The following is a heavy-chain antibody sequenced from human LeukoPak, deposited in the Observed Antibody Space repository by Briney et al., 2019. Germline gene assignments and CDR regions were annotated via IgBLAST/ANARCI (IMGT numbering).Heavy chain of an antibody. D-gene: IGHD2-2*01. J-gene: IGHJ6*03. CDR1: GGSISSYC. Sequence: SETLSLTCTVSGGSISSYCWSWIRQPAGKGLEWIGRIYTSGSTNYNPSLKGRVTMSVDASKNQFSLKLSSVTAADTAVYYCARVPIVVVPAAMEEYYYYYYMDVWGKGTTVTVSS. CDR3: ARVPIVVVPAAMEEYYYYYYMDV. V-gene: IGHV4-4*07. CDR2: IYTSGST.